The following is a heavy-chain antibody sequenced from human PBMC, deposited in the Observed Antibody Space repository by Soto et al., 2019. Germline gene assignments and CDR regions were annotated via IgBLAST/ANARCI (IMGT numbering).Heavy chain of an antibody. Sequence: GDSLKISCKGSGYSFAGYWITWVRQKPGKGLEWMGRIDPSDSQTYYSPSFRGHVTISATKSITTVFLQWSSLRASDTAMYYCARQIYESDKGRKFRYYFHAWGQGTSVTVSS. D-gene: IGHD5-12*01. J-gene: IGHJ4*02. CDR2: IDPSDSQT. V-gene: IGHV5-10-1*01. CDR1: GYSFAGYW. CDR3: ARQIYESDKGRKFRYYFHA.